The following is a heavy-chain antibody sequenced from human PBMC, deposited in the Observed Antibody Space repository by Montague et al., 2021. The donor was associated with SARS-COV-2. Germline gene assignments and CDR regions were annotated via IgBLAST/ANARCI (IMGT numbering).Heavy chain of an antibody. Sequence: CAISGDSVSSNSAAWNWIRQSPSRGLEWLGRTYYRSKWYNDYAVSVKSRITINPDTSKNQFSLQLNSVTPEDTAVYYCARGIWFGEILTGYYYYGMDVWGQGTTVTVSS. D-gene: IGHD3-10*01. V-gene: IGHV6-1*01. CDR1: GDSVSSNSAA. CDR3: ARGIWFGEILTGYYYYGMDV. CDR2: TYYRSKWYN. J-gene: IGHJ6*02.